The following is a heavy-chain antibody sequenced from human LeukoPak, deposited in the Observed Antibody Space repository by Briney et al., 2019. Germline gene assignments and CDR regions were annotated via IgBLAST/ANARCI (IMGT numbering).Heavy chain of an antibody. Sequence: ASVNVSCKASGYTFSSYAMHWVRQALGQRLEWMGWINAGNGNTKYSQKFQGRVTITRDTSASTAYMELSSLRSEDTAVYYCARGLGYSSGWFLDYWGQGTLVTVSS. J-gene: IGHJ4*02. CDR2: INAGNGNT. CDR3: ARGLGYSSGWFLDY. D-gene: IGHD6-19*01. V-gene: IGHV1-3*01. CDR1: GYTFSSYA.